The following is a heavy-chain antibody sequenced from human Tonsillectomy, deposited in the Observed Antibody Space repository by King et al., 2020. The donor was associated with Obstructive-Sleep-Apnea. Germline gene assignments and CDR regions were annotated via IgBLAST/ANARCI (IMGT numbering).Heavy chain of an antibody. Sequence: VQQQQWGAGLLKPSETLSLTCAVYGGPFSGYYWSWIRQPPGKGLEWIGEINHSGSTNYNPSLKSRVTISVDTSRNQFSLKLTSVTASDRAVYYCAHTWMQLWIDRGPFFDYWGQGTLVTVSS. D-gene: IGHD5-18*01. CDR2: INHSGST. J-gene: IGHJ4*02. V-gene: IGHV4-34*01. CDR1: GGPFSGYY. CDR3: AHTWMQLWIDRGPFFDY.